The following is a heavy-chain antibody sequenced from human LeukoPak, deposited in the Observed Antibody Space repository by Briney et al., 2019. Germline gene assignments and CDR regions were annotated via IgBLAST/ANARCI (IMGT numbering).Heavy chain of an antibody. J-gene: IGHJ4*02. CDR2: IYYSGST. CDR1: GGSISSYY. CDR3: AREGSSGWYYY. V-gene: IGHV4-59*01. D-gene: IGHD6-19*01. Sequence: SETLSLTCTVSGGSISSYYWSWIRQPPAKGLEWIGYIYYSGSTNYNPSLKSRVTISVDTSKNQFSLKLSSVTAADTAVYYCAREGSSGWYYYWGQGTLVTVSS.